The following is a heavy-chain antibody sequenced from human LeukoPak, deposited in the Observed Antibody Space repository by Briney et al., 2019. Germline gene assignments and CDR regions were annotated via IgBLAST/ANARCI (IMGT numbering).Heavy chain of an antibody. CDR2: IRSKAYGGTT. CDR1: GFTFSSYA. J-gene: IGHJ4*02. Sequence: PGGSLRLSCAASGFTFSSYAMSWFRQAPGKGLEWVGFIRSKAYGGTTEYAASVKGRFTISRDDSKSIAYLQMNSLKTEDTAVYYCTRERWSPDWGQGTLVTVSS. V-gene: IGHV3-49*03. CDR3: TRERWSPD. D-gene: IGHD2-15*01.